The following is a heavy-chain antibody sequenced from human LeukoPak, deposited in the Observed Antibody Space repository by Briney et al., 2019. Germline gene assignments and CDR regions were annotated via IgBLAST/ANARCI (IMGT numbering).Heavy chain of an antibody. CDR2: ISYDGSNK. CDR3: ARGRYCSGGSCYFDQ. Sequence: GGSLRLSCAASGFTFSSYAMHWVRQAPGKGLEWVAVISYDGSNKYYADSVKGRFTISRDNSKNTLYLQMNSLTAEDTAVYYCARGRYCSGGSCYFDQWGQGTLVTVSS. V-gene: IGHV3-30-3*01. CDR1: GFTFSSYA. D-gene: IGHD2-15*01. J-gene: IGHJ4*02.